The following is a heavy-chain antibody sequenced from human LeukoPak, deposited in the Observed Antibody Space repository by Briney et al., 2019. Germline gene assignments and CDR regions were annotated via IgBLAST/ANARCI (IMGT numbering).Heavy chain of an antibody. CDR2: IIPIFGTA. D-gene: IGHD6-19*01. CDR1: GYTFTSYG. J-gene: IGHJ4*02. V-gene: IGHV1-69*06. Sequence: SVKVSCKASGYTFTSYGISWVRQAPGQGLEWMGGIIPIFGTANYAQKFQGRVTITADKSTSTAYMELSSLRSEDTAVYYCARVGEGHIRGWYLSFDYWGQGTLVTVSS. CDR3: ARVGEGHIRGWYLSFDY.